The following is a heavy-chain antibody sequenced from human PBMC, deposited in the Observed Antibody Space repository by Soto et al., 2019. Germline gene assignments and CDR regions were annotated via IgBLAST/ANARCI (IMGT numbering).Heavy chain of an antibody. CDR3: AKRRGYGDYVNYFDY. Sequence: GGSLRLSCAASGFTFSSYAMSWVRQAPGKGLEWVSAISGSGGSTYYADSVKGRFTISRDNSKNTLYLQMNSLRAEDTAVYYCAKRRGYGDYVNYFDYWGQGTLVTVSS. CDR1: GFTFSSYA. J-gene: IGHJ4*02. CDR2: ISGSGGST. V-gene: IGHV3-23*01. D-gene: IGHD4-17*01.